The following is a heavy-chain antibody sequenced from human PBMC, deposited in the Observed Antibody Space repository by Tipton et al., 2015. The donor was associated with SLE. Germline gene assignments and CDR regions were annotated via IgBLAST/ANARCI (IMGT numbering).Heavy chain of an antibody. D-gene: IGHD3-9*01. CDR2: FYAGGST. CDR1: GDSLDSSESY. Sequence: TLSLTCAVSGDSLDSSESYWAWIRQPPGKGLEWIGSFYAGGSTYYKPSLESRVTASMDTSKNHLSLTLTSVTAADTAVYYCARGRTSILWGQGTLVTVSS. V-gene: IGHV4-39*07. J-gene: IGHJ4*02. CDR3: ARGRTSIL.